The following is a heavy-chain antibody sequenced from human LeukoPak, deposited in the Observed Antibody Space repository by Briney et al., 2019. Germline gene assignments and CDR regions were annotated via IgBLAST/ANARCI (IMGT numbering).Heavy chain of an antibody. D-gene: IGHD3-3*01. Sequence: GASVRVSCKASGGTFSRYAISRVRQAPGQGLEWMGGMIPMFGTANYAQKFQGRVTITADESTSTAYMELSSLRSEDTAVYYCARERITIFGVVPPYYYYGMDVWGQGTTVTVSS. V-gene: IGHV1-69*01. CDR1: GGTFSRYA. CDR3: ARERITIFGVVPPYYYYGMDV. J-gene: IGHJ6*02. CDR2: MIPMFGTA.